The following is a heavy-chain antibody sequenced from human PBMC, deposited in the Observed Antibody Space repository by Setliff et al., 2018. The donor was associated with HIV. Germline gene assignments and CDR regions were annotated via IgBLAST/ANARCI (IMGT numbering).Heavy chain of an antibody. CDR3: ARGTLYYDYVWGTPFPFDY. J-gene: IGHJ4*02. CDR2: FHYSGST. V-gene: IGHV4-59*01. CDR1: GGSISRNYY. Sequence: SETLSLTCNVSGGSISRNYYWGWIRQPPDKGLEWIGSFHYSGSTNYNPSLKSRVTISVVTSKNQFSLKLSSVTAADTAVYYCARGTLYYDYVWGTPFPFDYWGQGTLVTVSS. D-gene: IGHD3-16*01.